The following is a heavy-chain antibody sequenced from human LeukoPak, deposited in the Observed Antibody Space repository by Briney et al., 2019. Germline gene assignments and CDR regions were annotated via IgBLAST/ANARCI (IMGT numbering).Heavy chain of an antibody. CDR3: ARLNSSGWTGYYYYYMDV. J-gene: IGHJ6*03. Sequence: KPSETLSLTCTVSGGSISSYYWSWIRQSPGKGLEWIGYIYYSGSTNYNPSLKSRVTISVDTSKNQFSLKLSSVTAADTAVYYCARLNSSGWTGYYYYYMDVWGKGTTVTVSS. D-gene: IGHD6-19*01. CDR2: IYYSGST. V-gene: IGHV4-59*01. CDR1: GGSISSYY.